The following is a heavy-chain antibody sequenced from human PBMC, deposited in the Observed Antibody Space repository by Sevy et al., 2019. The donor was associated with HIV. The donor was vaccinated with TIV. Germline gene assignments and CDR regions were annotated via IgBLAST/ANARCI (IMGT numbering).Heavy chain of an antibody. V-gene: IGHV1-18*01. CDR2: ISPHNGDT. J-gene: IGHJ4*02. CDR3: ARVHCSGGRCYSLAY. CDR1: GYTFTTYH. D-gene: IGHD2-15*01. Sequence: ASVKVSCKISGYTFTTYHITWVRQAPGQGPECMGRISPHNGDTNYAPKFQGRVTMTTDKSTSTAYMELRSLRSDDTAVYYCARVHCSGGRCYSLAYWGQGTLVTVSS.